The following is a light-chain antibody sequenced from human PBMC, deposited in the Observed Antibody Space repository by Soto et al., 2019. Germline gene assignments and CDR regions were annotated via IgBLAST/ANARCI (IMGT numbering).Light chain of an antibody. V-gene: IGLV2-14*01. Sequence: QSVLTQPASVSGSPGQSITISCTGTGSDVGGYNYVSWYQQHPGKAPKVMIYDVSNRPSGVSNRFSGSKSGNTASLTISGLQAEDEADYYCSSYTSDSTPLVFGGGTKLTVL. CDR2: DVS. CDR3: SSYTSDSTPLV. J-gene: IGLJ2*01. CDR1: GSDVGGYNY.